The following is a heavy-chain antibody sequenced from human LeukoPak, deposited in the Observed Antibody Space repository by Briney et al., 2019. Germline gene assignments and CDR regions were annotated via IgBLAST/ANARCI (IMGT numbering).Heavy chain of an antibody. V-gene: IGHV4-30-4*01. D-gene: IGHD6-19*01. CDR1: GGSISSGDYY. CDR2: IYYSGST. J-gene: IGHJ4*02. CDR3: ARGGVAVAAYFDY. Sequence: SETLSLTCTVSGGSISSGDYYWSWIRQPPGKGLEWIGYIYYSGSTYYNPSHKSRVTISVDTSKNQFSLKLSSVTAADTAVYYCARGGVAVAAYFDYWGQGTLVTVSS.